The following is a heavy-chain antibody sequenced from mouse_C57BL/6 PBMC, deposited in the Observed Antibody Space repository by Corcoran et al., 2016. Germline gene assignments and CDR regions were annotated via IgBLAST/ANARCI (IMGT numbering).Heavy chain of an antibody. CDR2: IYPGSGNT. J-gene: IGHJ4*01. CDR3: ARRDYYGSEAMDY. Sequence: QVQLKQSGAELVRPGASVKLSCKASGYTFTDYYINWVKQRPGQGLEWIARIYPGSGNTYYNEKFKGKATLTAEKSSSTAYMQLSSLTSEDSAVYFCARRDYYGSEAMDYWGQGTSVTVSS. CDR1: GYTFTDYY. D-gene: IGHD1-1*01. V-gene: IGHV1-76*01.